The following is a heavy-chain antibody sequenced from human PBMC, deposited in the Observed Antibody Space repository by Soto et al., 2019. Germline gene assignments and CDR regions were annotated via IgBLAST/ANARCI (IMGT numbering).Heavy chain of an antibody. CDR1: GFTFSSYG. Sequence: PGGSLRLSCAASGFTFSSYGMHWVRQAPGKGLEWVAVISYDGSNKYYADSVKGRFTISRDNSKNTLYLQMNSLRAEDTAVYYCAKGYDYYFDYWGQGTLVTVSS. CDR3: AKGYDYYFDY. D-gene: IGHD5-12*01. CDR2: ISYDGSNK. V-gene: IGHV3-30*18. J-gene: IGHJ4*02.